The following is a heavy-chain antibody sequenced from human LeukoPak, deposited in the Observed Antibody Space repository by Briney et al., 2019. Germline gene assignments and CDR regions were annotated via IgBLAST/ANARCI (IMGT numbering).Heavy chain of an antibody. CDR2: LRSDGSST. D-gene: IGHD6-19*01. Sequence: QSGGSLRRSCVASGFSFSAYTMHWVRQAPGKGLEYVSALRSDGSSTFYPSSVRGRFTISRDNSKSTLYLQMGSLRAEDTAVYYCTRRYGGHSGWAGYHDSWGQGTLVTVSS. CDR1: GFSFSAYT. V-gene: IGHV3-64*01. J-gene: IGHJ4*02. CDR3: TRRYGGHSGWAGYHDS.